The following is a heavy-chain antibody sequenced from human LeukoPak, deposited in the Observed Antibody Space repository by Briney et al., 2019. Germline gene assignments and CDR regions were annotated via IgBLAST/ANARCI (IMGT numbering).Heavy chain of an antibody. J-gene: IGHJ5*02. CDR3: ARGLAVSVVVPAAPGRQVRLDP. CDR1: GGSFSGYY. V-gene: IGHV4-34*01. CDR2: INHSGST. Sequence: PSETLSLTCAVYGGSFSGYYWSWIRQPPGKGLEWIGEINHSGSTNYNPSLKSRVTISVDTSKNQFSLKLSSVTAADTAVYYCARGLAVSVVVPAAPGRQVRLDPWGQGTLVTVSS. D-gene: IGHD2-2*01.